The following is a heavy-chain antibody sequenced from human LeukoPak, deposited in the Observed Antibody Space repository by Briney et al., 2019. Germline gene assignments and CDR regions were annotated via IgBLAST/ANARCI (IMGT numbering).Heavy chain of an antibody. CDR1: GFTSSSYW. CDR2: IKEDGSEK. CDR3: ARALSAALVY. J-gene: IGHJ4*02. D-gene: IGHD6-6*01. V-gene: IGHV3-7*01. Sequence: GGSLRPSSAASGFTSSSYWINWGRQAPENGLEWVANIKEDGSEKNNVDSVKGRFTISRDNAKNSLHLRMNSLRAEDTAVYYCARALSAALVYWGQGILVVVSS.